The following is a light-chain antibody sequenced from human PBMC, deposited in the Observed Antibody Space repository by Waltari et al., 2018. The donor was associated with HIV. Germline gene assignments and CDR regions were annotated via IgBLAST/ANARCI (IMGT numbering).Light chain of an antibody. CDR2: QDN. Sequence: YELTQPPSLSVSPGQPASITCSGDNLGDTYTCWYQQKPDPSPILVLYQDNKRPSGIPERFDGYKSGNTATLNIRGAQVVDEAGYYCQSWDSNTYCVFGGGTKLTVL. J-gene: IGLJ3*02. CDR1: NLGDTY. CDR3: QSWDSNTYCV. V-gene: IGLV3-1*01.